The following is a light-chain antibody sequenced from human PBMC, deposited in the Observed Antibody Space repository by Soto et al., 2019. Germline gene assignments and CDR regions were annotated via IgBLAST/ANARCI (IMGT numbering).Light chain of an antibody. Sequence: DIQMTQSPSTLSASVGDRVTITCRASQSISSWLAWYQQKPGKAPTLLIYAASSRATGIPDRFSGSGSGTDFTLTVSRLEPEDFAVYYCQQYGSSPPGTFGQGTKVDI. CDR1: QSISSW. V-gene: IGKV1-5*01. CDR3: QQYGSSPPGT. CDR2: AAS. J-gene: IGKJ1*01.